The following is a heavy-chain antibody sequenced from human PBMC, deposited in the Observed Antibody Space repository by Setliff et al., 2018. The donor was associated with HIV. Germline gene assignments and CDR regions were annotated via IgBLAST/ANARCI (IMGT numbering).Heavy chain of an antibody. CDR3: ARIRGFEYSSSPGYFDL. V-gene: IGHV1-2*02. CDR1: GYLFTGYY. D-gene: IGHD6-6*01. CDR2: IAPNSGGT. Sequence: ASVKVSCKASGYLFTGYYMHWVRQAPGQGLEWMGWIAPNSGGTGYAENFQGRVTVTRDTSVNTAYMELSRLTSDDTAVYYCARIRGFEYSSSPGYFDLWGRGTLVTVSS. J-gene: IGHJ2*01.